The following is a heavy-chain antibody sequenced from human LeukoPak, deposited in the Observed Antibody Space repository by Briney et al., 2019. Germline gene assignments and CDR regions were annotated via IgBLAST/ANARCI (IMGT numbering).Heavy chain of an antibody. D-gene: IGHD6-13*01. CDR3: ARGTSSTWYDF. CDR2: IYSGGST. J-gene: IGHJ5*01. Sequence: PGGSLRLSCAASGFTFSYFAMHWVRQAPGKGLEWVSVIYSGGSTYYADSVKGRFTISRDNSKNTLYLQMNSLRAEDTAVYYCARGTSSTWYDFWGQGTLVTVSS. V-gene: IGHV3-NL1*01. CDR1: GFTFSYFA.